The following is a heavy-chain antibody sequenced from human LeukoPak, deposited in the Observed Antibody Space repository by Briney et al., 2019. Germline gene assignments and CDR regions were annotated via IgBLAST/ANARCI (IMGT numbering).Heavy chain of an antibody. J-gene: IGHJ4*02. CDR3: ARGGTELVIPTY. CDR1: GFTFSSYA. CDR2: VSAAGSTT. V-gene: IGHV3-21*01. D-gene: IGHD3-22*01. Sequence: GGSLRLSCAASGFTFSSYAMTWVRQAPGKGLEWVSSVSAAGSTTYYADFVKGRFTISRDNAKNSLYLQMNSLGAEDTAVYYCARGGTELVIPTYWGQGILVTVSS.